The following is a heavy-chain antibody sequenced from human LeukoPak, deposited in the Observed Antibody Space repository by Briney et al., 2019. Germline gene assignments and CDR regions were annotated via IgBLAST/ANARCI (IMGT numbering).Heavy chain of an antibody. CDR3: AKQKVGGTVIRYFDY. J-gene: IGHJ4*02. CDR1: GFTFSNYN. Sequence: GGSLRLSCATSGFTFSNYNMNWVRQAPGKGLEWVSDISGLGLTTHYADSVKGRFTISRDNSKNTLYLQIDSLRVEDTAVYYCAKQKVGGTVIRYFDYWGQGTLATVSS. D-gene: IGHD1-26*01. CDR2: ISGLGLTT. V-gene: IGHV3-23*01.